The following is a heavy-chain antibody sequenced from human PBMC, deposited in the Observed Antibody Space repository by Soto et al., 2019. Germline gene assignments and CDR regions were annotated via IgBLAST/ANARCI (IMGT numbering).Heavy chain of an antibody. V-gene: IGHV4-39*01. D-gene: IGHD3-3*01. CDR3: ARQDDFWSGYNSFDP. J-gene: IGHJ5*02. CDR2: IYYNGFT. CDR1: GGSISNTSYY. Sequence: SQTLSLTCSVAGGSISNTSYYRAWIRQPPGKGLEWVGSIYYNGFTYYNPSLKSRLTISVDTSKHQFSLRLSSVTAADTALYYCARQDDFWSGYNSFDPWGQGTLVTVSS.